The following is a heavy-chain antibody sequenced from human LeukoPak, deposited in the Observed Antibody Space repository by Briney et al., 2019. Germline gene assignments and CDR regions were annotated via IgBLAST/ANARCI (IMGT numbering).Heavy chain of an antibody. CDR1: GFTFSNYA. V-gene: IGHV3-33*06. D-gene: IGHD4-17*01. J-gene: IGHJ6*03. CDR3: AKGFYGDYVLDYYYYMDV. Sequence: GRSLRLSCAASGFTFSNYAMHWVRQAPGKGLEWVAVIWVDGSNKYYADSVKGRFTISRDDSKNSLYLQVNSLRVEDTAVYYCAKGFYGDYVLDYYYYMDVWGKGTTVTVSS. CDR2: IWVDGSNK.